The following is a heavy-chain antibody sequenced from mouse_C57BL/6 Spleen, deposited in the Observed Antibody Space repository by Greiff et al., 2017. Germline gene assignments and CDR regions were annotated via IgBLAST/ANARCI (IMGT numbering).Heavy chain of an antibody. CDR2: IYPGSGSP. V-gene: IGHV1-55*01. J-gene: IGHJ2*01. D-gene: IGHD2-4*01. Sequence: QVQLQQPGAELVKPGASVKMSCKASGYTFTSYWITWVKQRPGQGLEWIGDIYPGSGSPNYNEKFKSKATLTVDTSSSTAYMQLSSLTSEDSAVYYCARGETGYYDYYFDYWGQGTTLTGSS. CDR3: ARGETGYYDYYFDY. CDR1: GYTFTSYW.